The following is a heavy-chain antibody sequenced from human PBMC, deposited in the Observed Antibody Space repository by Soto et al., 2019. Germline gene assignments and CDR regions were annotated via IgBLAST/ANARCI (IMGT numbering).Heavy chain of an antibody. CDR1: GGSFSGYY. Sequence: PSETLSLTCAVYGGSFSGYYWSWIRQPPGKGLEWIGEINHSGSTNYNPSLKSRVTISVDTSKNQFSLKLSSVTAADTAVYYCARFLGLGDFWSGYYSDDAFDIWGQGTMVTVSS. D-gene: IGHD3-3*01. CDR3: ARFLGLGDFWSGYYSDDAFDI. J-gene: IGHJ3*02. V-gene: IGHV4-34*01. CDR2: INHSGST.